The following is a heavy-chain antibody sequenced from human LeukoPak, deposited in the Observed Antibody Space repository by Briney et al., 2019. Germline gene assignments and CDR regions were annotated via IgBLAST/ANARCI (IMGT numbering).Heavy chain of an antibody. Sequence: ASVKVSCKASGYTFTSYGISWVRQAPGQGLEWMGWISAYNGNTNYAQQLQGRVTMTTDTSTSTAYMEMRSLRSDDTAVYYCAREIEYYYDSSGWRPLYYFDYWGQGTLVTVSS. CDR3: AREIEYYYDSSGWRPLYYFDY. CDR1: GYTFTSYG. CDR2: ISAYNGNT. D-gene: IGHD3-22*01. J-gene: IGHJ4*02. V-gene: IGHV1-18*01.